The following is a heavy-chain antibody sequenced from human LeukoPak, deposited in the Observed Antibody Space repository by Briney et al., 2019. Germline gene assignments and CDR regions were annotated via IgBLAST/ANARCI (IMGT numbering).Heavy chain of an antibody. Sequence: SETLSLTCTVSGGSISGYYWSWIRQPPGKGLEWIGYIYYSGSTNYSPSLKSRVTISVDTSKNQFSLKLSSVTAADTAVYYCARHSETIQLDLWGRGTLVTVSS. V-gene: IGHV4-59*08. J-gene: IGHJ2*01. CDR2: IYYSGST. CDR3: ARHSETIQLDL. D-gene: IGHD5-18*01. CDR1: GGSISGYY.